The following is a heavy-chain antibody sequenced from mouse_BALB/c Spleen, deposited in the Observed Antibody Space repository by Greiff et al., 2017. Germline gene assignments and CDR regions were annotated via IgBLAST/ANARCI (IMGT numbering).Heavy chain of an antibody. CDR2: IWSGGST. CDR1: GFSLTSYG. CDR3: ARNYKYGNWYFDV. J-gene: IGHJ1*01. Sequence: VQVVESGPGLVQPSQSLSITCTVSGFSLTSYGVHWVRQSPGKGLEWLGVIWSGGSTDYNAAFISRLSISKDNSKSQVFFKMNSLQANDTAIYYCARNYKYGNWYFDVWGAGTTVTVSS. D-gene: IGHD2-10*02. V-gene: IGHV2-2*02.